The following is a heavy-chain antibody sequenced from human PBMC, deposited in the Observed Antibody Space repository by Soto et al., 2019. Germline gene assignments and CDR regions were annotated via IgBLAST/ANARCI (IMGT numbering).Heavy chain of an antibody. Sequence: QVQLQESGPGLVKPSQTLSLTCTVSGGSISSGDYYWSWIRQPPGKGLEWIGYIFYSGSTYYNPSLKSRVTISVDTSKNQFSLKLRTVTTADTAVYYCARGPKQALWVSWFDPWGQGTLVTVSS. V-gene: IGHV4-30-4*01. J-gene: IGHJ5*02. D-gene: IGHD3-10*01. CDR3: ARGPKQALWVSWFDP. CDR2: IFYSGST. CDR1: GGSISSGDYY.